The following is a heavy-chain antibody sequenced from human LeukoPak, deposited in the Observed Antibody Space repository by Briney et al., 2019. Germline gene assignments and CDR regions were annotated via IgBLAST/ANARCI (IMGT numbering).Heavy chain of an antibody. CDR1: AFTFSNYL. D-gene: IGHD5-24*01. CDR3: AIQRWLQSGAINFFEY. V-gene: IGHV3-23*01. Sequence: GGSLRLPCAASAFTFSNYLISWVRQAPGKGLEWVSAISGNGVDTYYANSVKGRFTISRDNSKNTLYLQMHSLRPDDTAVYYCAIQRWLQSGAINFFEYWGLGTLVTVSS. J-gene: IGHJ4*02. CDR2: ISGNGVDT.